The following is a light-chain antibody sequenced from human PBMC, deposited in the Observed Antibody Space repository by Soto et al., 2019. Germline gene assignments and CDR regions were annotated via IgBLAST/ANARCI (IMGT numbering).Light chain of an antibody. CDR3: QQRSNWPIT. CDR2: GAS. V-gene: IGKV3-15*01. J-gene: IGKJ5*01. CDR1: QSVSSD. Sequence: ETVMTQSPATLSVSPGERATLSCRASQSVSSDLAWYQQKPGQAPRLLIYGASSRATGIPARFSGSGSGTEFTLTITSLQSEDFAVYYCQQRSNWPITFGQGTRLENK.